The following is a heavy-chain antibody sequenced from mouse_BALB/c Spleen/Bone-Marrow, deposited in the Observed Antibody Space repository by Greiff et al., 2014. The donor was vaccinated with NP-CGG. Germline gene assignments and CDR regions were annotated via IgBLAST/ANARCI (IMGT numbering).Heavy chain of an antibody. Sequence: GSELVRPGASVKLSCKASGYTFTSYWMHWVKQRHGQGLEWIGNIYPGSGSTNYDEKFKSKGTLTVDTSSSTAYMHLSSLTSGDSAVYYCTSWDYWGQGTTLTVSS. CDR2: IYPGSGST. J-gene: IGHJ2*01. CDR1: GYTFTSYW. V-gene: IGHV1S22*01. CDR3: TSWDY.